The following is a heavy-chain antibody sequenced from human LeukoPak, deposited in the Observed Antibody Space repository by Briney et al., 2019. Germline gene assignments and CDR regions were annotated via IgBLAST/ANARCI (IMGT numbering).Heavy chain of an antibody. J-gene: IGHJ4*02. D-gene: IGHD1-26*01. V-gene: IGHV3-21*01. CDR1: GFTFSSYG. Sequence: GGSLRLSCAASGFTFSSYGMHWVRQAPGKGLEWVSSISSSSSYIYYADSVKGRFTISRDNAKNSLYLQMNSLRAEDTAVYYCASAGVGATRGFSNYWGQGTLVTVSS. CDR3: ASAGVGATRGFSNY. CDR2: ISSSSSYI.